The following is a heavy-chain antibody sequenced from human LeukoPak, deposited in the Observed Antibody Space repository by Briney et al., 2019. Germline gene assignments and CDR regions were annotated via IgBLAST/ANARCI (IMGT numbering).Heavy chain of an antibody. V-gene: IGHV4-39*07. D-gene: IGHD7-27*01. CDR3: ARFSPRAMGNYLVF. J-gene: IGHJ4*02. CDR1: GASITSDYYD. CDR2: INHSGST. Sequence: PSETLSLTCTVSGASITSDYYDWSWIRQPPGKGLEWIGEINHSGSTNYNPSLKSRVTISVDTSKNQFSLKLSSVIAADTAVYYCARFSPRAMGNYLVFWGQRTLVTVSS.